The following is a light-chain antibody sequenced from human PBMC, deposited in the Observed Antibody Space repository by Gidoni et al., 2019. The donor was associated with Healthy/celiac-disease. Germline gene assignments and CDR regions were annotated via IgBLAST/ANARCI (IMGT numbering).Light chain of an antibody. Sequence: QAVVPQDPSLTVSPGGTVTLTCGSSTGAVTSGHYPYWFQQKPGQAPRTLIYDTSNKHAWTPARFSGSLLGGKAALTLSGAQPEDEAEYYCLLSYSGARGVFGGGTKLTVL. V-gene: IGLV7-46*01. CDR2: DTS. CDR3: LLSYSGARGV. J-gene: IGLJ2*01. CDR1: TGAVTSGHY.